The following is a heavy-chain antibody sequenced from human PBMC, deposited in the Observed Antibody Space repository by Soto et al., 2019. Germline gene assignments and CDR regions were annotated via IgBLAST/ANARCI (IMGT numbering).Heavy chain of an antibody. CDR3: ASNAYYYDSSGYYDFDY. CDR1: GGSFSGYY. Sequence: SETLSLTCAVYGGSFSGYYWSWIRQPPGKGLEWIGEINHSGSTNYNPSLKSRVTISVDTSKNQFSLKLSSVTAADTAVYYCASNAYYYDSSGYYDFDYWGQGTLVTVSS. V-gene: IGHV4-34*01. D-gene: IGHD3-22*01. CDR2: INHSGST. J-gene: IGHJ4*02.